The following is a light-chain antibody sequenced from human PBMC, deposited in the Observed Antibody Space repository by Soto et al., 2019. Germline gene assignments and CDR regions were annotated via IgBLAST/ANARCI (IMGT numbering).Light chain of an antibody. Sequence: EMVLTQSPGTLCLPPVQRATLSCRASQSISSNSLAWYQQKPGQAPTLFIYGASSRATGIPARFIGSGSGTHFTLTIRRLEPEDLALYYCQQYGSSPRISFGQGTRLEIK. CDR2: GAS. CDR3: QQYGSSPRIS. V-gene: IGKV3-20*01. CDR1: QSISSNS. J-gene: IGKJ5*01.